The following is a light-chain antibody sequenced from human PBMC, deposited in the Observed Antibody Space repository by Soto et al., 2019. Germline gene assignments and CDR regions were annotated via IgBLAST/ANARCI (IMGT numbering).Light chain of an antibody. CDR3: AAWDDSLSGQV. CDR2: RNN. CDR1: RSNIGSNS. Sequence: HSALTQPPSAAGTPGQRVTISCSGSRSNIGSNSVYWYHQLPGTAPKVLMYRNNQRPSGVPDRFYGSKSGTSASLAISGLRSEDEAAYYCAAWDDSLSGQVFGGGTKLTVL. J-gene: IGLJ3*02. V-gene: IGLV1-47*01.